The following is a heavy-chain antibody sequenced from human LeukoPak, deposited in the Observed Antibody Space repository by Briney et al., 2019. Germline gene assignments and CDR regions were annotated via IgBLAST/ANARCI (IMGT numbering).Heavy chain of an antibody. CDR1: GFSFSTYW. Sequence: PGGSLRLSCAASGFSFSTYWMTWVRQAPGKGLECVANIKTDGSETYYLDSVKGRFTVSRDNAKNSLYLQMNSLRVEDTAVYFCTRDLSHDSSGWGQGTLVTVSS. CDR3: TRDLSHDSSG. V-gene: IGHV3-7*01. CDR2: IKTDGSET. D-gene: IGHD3-22*01. J-gene: IGHJ4*02.